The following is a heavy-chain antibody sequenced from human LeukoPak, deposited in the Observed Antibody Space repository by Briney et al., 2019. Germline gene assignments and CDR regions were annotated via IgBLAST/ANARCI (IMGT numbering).Heavy chain of an antibody. J-gene: IGHJ4*02. Sequence: ASVKVSCKASGYTFTGYYMHWVRQAPGQGLEWMGWINPNSGGTNYAQKFQGRVTMTRDTSITTAYMELGSLGSDDTAVYYCARGGRVRDTSGYALSYWGQGTLVTVSA. CDR2: INPNSGGT. V-gene: IGHV1-2*02. CDR3: ARGGRVRDTSGYALSY. CDR1: GYTFTGYY. D-gene: IGHD3-22*01.